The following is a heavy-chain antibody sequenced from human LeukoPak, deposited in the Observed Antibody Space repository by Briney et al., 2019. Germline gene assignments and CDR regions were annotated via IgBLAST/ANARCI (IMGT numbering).Heavy chain of an antibody. D-gene: IGHD2-2*01. Sequence: GGSLRLSCAASGFTFSSYSMNWVRQAPGKGLEWVSYISSSSSTIYYADSVKGRFTISRDNAKNTLYLQMNSLRAEDTAVYYCAKDVGDCSSTSCYLGHDAFDIWGQGTMVTVSS. CDR3: AKDVGDCSSTSCYLGHDAFDI. CDR1: GFTFSSYS. V-gene: IGHV3-48*04. J-gene: IGHJ3*02. CDR2: ISSSSSTI.